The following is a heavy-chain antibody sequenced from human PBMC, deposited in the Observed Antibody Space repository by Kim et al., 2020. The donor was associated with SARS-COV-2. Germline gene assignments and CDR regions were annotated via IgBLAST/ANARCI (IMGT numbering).Heavy chain of an antibody. CDR3: ATPFGSSDDY. CDR2: TI. D-gene: IGHD6-6*01. Sequence: TIYYADSVKGRFTISRDNAKNSLYLQMNSLRAEDTAVYYCATPFGSSDDYWGQGTLVTVSS. J-gene: IGHJ4*02. V-gene: IGHV3-11*01.